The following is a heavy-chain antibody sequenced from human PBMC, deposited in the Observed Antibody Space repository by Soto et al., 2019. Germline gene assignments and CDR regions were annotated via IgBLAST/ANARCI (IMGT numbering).Heavy chain of an antibody. Sequence: PGGSLRLSCAASGFTFSSYAMSWVRQAPGKGLEWVSAISGSGGSTYYADSVKGRFTISRDNSKNTLYLQMNSLRAEDTAVYYFAKVLRGQQLVTENDYWGQETLVTVSS. CDR1: GFTFSSYA. J-gene: IGHJ4*02. CDR2: ISGSGGST. V-gene: IGHV3-23*01. CDR3: AKVLRGQQLVTENDY. D-gene: IGHD6-13*01.